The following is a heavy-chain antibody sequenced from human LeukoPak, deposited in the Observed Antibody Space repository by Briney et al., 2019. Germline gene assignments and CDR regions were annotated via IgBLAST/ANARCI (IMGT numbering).Heavy chain of an antibody. Sequence: SETLSLTCAVYGGSFSGYYWSWIRQPPGKGLEWIGEINHSGSTNYNPSLKSRVTISVETSKNQFSLKLSSVTAADTAVYYCARETIGYCSSTSCADAFDIWGQGTMVTVSS. V-gene: IGHV4-34*01. CDR3: ARETIGYCSSTSCADAFDI. CDR1: GGSFSGYY. CDR2: INHSGST. D-gene: IGHD2-2*01. J-gene: IGHJ3*02.